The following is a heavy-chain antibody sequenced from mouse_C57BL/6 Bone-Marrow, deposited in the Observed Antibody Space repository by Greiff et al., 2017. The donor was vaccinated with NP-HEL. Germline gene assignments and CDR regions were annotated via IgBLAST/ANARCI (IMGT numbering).Heavy chain of an antibody. V-gene: IGHV1-50*01. D-gene: IGHD1-1*01. Sequence: QVQLQQPGAELVKPGASVTLSCKASGYTFTTYWMQWVKQRPGQGLEWIGEIDPSDSYTNYTQKFKGQATLTVDTSSSTANMQLSSLTSENSAVYYGARKAYYGRSYELAYGGQGTLVTVSA. J-gene: IGHJ3*01. CDR2: IDPSDSYT. CDR1: GYTFTTYW. CDR3: ARKAYYGRSYELAY.